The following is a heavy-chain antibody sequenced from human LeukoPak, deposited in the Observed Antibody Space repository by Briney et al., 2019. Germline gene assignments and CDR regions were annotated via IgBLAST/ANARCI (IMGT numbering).Heavy chain of an antibody. Sequence: PRGSRRLSCAASGFSFDDYAMLWVRQGPGKGLEWVSLISGDGGSTYYGDSVKGRFTISRDNSKNSLYLEMNSLRIEDTGLYYCAKDKGDGEYVDYWGQGTLVTASS. CDR3: AKDKGDGEYVDY. CDR1: GFSFDDYA. CDR2: ISGDGGST. D-gene: IGHD5-24*01. J-gene: IGHJ4*02. V-gene: IGHV3-43*02.